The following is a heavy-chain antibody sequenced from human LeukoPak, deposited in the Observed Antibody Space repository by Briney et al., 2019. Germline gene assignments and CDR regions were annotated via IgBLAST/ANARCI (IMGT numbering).Heavy chain of an antibody. CDR2: IYFTGCT. J-gene: IGHJ4*02. Sequence: PSETLSLTRSVSGVSVSSGNYYGSWTRQPPGRELEWNGFIYFTGCTTYNPSLTSRVTISIDMSKNHFSLNLKSATAADTAVYYCASPGPGYGDYAYAYWGQGTPVAVSS. CDR1: GVSVSSGNYY. D-gene: IGHD4-17*01. CDR3: ASPGPGYGDYAYAY. V-gene: IGHV4-61*03.